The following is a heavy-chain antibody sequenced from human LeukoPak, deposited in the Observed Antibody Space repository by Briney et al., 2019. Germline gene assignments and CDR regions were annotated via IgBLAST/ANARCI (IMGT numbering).Heavy chain of an antibody. CDR3: ARGTS. V-gene: IGHV4-34*01. J-gene: IGHJ1*01. CDR1: GGSFSGYY. Sequence: SETLSLTCAVYGGSFSGYYWSWIGKPPGKGLEWIGEINHSGSTNYNPSLKSRVTISVDTSKNQFSLKLSSVTAADTAVYYCARGTSWGQGTLVTVSS. CDR2: INHSGST.